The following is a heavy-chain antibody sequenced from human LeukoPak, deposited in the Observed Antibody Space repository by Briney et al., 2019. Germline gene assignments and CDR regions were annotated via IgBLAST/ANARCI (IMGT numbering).Heavy chain of an antibody. D-gene: IGHD5-12*01. CDR1: GFAVSSNY. J-gene: IGHJ6*03. CDR3: AKDTVKVTTIRRVPHYMDV. CDR2: IYSGGTT. Sequence: GGSLRLSCAASGFAVSSNYMSWVRQAPGKELEWVSVIYSGGTTYYADSVKDRFTISRDNSKNTLYLQMNSLRAEDTAVYYCAKDTVKVTTIRRVPHYMDVWGKGTTVTISS. V-gene: IGHV3-53*05.